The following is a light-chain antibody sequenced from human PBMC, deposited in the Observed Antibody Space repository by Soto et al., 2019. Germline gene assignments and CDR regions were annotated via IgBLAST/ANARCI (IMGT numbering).Light chain of an antibody. CDR2: DAS. V-gene: IGKV3-11*01. J-gene: IGKJ1*01. Sequence: EIVLTQSPATLSLSPGERATLSCRASQSVDTYLAWYQQKPGQAPRLLIYDASNRATDIPARFSGSGSGTDFTLTINNLEPEDFAVYYCQQRSNWPQWTFGHRTKVDIK. CDR1: QSVDTY. CDR3: QQRSNWPQWT.